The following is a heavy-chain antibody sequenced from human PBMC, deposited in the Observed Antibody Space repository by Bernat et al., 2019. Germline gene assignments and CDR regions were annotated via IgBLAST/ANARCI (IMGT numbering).Heavy chain of an antibody. CDR2: ISGYNGDT. CDR1: GYRFTHHG. V-gene: IGHV1-18*01. D-gene: IGHD2-21*01. CDR3: AKDLARKRPEYYFDY. J-gene: IGHJ4*02. Sequence: QVQLVQSGVEVKNPGASVKVSCKTSGYRFTHHGITWVRQAPGQGLEWMGWISGYNGDTHYAQKLQARVTMTIDASTSTAYMELRSLRSDDTAVYYCAKDLARKRPEYYFDYWGQGTLVTVSS.